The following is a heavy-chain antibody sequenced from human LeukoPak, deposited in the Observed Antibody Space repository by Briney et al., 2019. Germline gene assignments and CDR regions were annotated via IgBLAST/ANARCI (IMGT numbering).Heavy chain of an antibody. V-gene: IGHV1-8*01. CDR2: MNPNSGNT. CDR3: ARDREPHYDILTGYLPFGMDV. J-gene: IGHJ6*02. D-gene: IGHD3-9*01. Sequence: ASVNVSCKAYGYTFASYYINWVRQATGHVLEWMGWMNPNSGNTGHAQKFQGRVTMTRNTSISTAYMELSSLRSEDTAVYYCARDREPHYDILTGYLPFGMDVWGQGTTVTVSS. CDR1: GYTFASYY.